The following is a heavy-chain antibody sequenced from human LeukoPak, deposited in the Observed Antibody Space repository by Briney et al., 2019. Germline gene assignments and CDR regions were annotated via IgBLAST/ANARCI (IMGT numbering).Heavy chain of an antibody. J-gene: IGHJ4*02. CDR3: VGGYDY. D-gene: IGHD2-15*01. Sequence: GGSLRLSCAASGFSFSVYYMAWVRQAPGKGLEWVGLSRNKENRYSTEYGASVKGRDTISRDDSKNLMYLEMKSLKSEDTAVYYCVGGYDYWGQGTLVTVSS. V-gene: IGHV3-72*01. CDR1: GFSFSVYY. CDR2: SRNKENRYST.